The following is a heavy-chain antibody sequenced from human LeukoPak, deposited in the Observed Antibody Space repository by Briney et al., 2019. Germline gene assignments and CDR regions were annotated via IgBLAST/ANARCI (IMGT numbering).Heavy chain of an antibody. CDR1: GFTFSNAW. CDR3: ARDPPRSGWYSDY. Sequence: GGSLRLSCAASGFTFSNAWMSWIRQAPGKGLEWVSYISSSGSTIYYADSVKGRFTISRDNAKNSLYLQMNSLRAEDTAVYYCARDPPRSGWYSDYWGQGTLVTVSS. CDR2: ISSSGSTI. V-gene: IGHV3-11*01. D-gene: IGHD6-19*01. J-gene: IGHJ4*02.